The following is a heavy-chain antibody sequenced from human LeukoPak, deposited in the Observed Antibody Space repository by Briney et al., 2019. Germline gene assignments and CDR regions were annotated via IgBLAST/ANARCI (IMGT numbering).Heavy chain of an antibody. Sequence: SQSLSLTCTVSGGSISSGGYYWSWIRQHPGKGLEWIGYIYYSGSTYYNPSLKSRVTISVDTSKNQFSLKLSSVTAADTAVYYCARGSLTYYDSSGYYYRAFDIWGQGTMVTVSS. CDR1: GGSISSGGYY. CDR3: ARGSLTYYDSSGYYYRAFDI. J-gene: IGHJ3*02. V-gene: IGHV4-31*03. D-gene: IGHD3-22*01. CDR2: IYYSGST.